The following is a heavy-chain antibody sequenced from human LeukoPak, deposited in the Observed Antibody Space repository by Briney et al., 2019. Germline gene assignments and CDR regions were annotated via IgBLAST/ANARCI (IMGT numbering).Heavy chain of an antibody. V-gene: IGHV1-2*02. CDR1: GGTCSIYG. D-gene: IGHD1-26*01. J-gene: IGHJ4*02. CDR3: ATLDSGSSRFDY. CDR2: INPNSGGT. Sequence: GASVKVSCKSSGGTCSIYGISWVRQSPGQGLEWMGWINPNSGGTNYAQKFQGRVTMTRDTSISTAYMELSRLRSDDTAVYYCATLDSGSSRFDYWGQGTLVTVSS.